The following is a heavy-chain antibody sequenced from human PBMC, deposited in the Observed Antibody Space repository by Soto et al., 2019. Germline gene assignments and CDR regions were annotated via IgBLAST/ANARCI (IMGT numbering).Heavy chain of an antibody. CDR1: GYSFTNND. Sequence: GAPVKVSCKASGYSFTNNDVSWVRQATGQGLEWMGWMNPGSGDTGYAQKFQGRVTMTRDTSIATAYMELSSLRSDDTAIYYCARMETFGSLNWFDPWGQGTLVTVSS. CDR3: ARMETFGSLNWFDP. V-gene: IGHV1-8*01. J-gene: IGHJ5*02. CDR2: MNPGSGDT. D-gene: IGHD3-16*01.